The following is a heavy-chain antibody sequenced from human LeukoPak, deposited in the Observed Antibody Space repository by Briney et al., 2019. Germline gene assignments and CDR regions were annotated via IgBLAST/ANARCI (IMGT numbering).Heavy chain of an antibody. D-gene: IGHD2-2*01. CDR2: IRYSGST. Sequence: SETLSLTCAVYGGSFSGYYWSWIRQPPGKGLEWIGYIRYSGSTYYNPSLKSRLTMSVEASKTQFSLRLSSVTAADTAVYYCAKMFYADVYFEYWGQGILVTVSS. J-gene: IGHJ4*02. CDR3: AKMFYADVYFEY. V-gene: IGHV4-34*10. CDR1: GGSFSGYY.